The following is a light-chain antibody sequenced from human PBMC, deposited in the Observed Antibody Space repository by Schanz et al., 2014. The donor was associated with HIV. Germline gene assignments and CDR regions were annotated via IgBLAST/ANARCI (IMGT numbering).Light chain of an antibody. CDR3: SSYTSSILV. V-gene: IGLV2-14*01. CDR1: RSDIGSYNY. Sequence: QSVLTQPASVSGSPGQSITVSCTGTRSDIGSYNYLSWYQQHPGKAPKLMIYDVSNRPSGVSNRLSGSKSGNTASLTISGLQAEDEADYYCSSYTSSILVFGGGTKLTVL. CDR2: DVS. J-gene: IGLJ3*02.